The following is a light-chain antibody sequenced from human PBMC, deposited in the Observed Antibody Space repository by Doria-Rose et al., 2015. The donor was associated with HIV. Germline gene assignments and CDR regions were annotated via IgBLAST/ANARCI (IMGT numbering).Light chain of an antibody. J-gene: IGLJ1*01. V-gene: IGLV2-14*03. CDR1: SSDVGGYNY. Sequence: QPVLTQPASVSGSPGHSITISCTGTSSDVGGYNYVSWYQQHPGKAPKLMIYDVSNRPSGVSNRFSGSKSGNTASLTISGLQAEDEADYYCSSYISSSTYVFGTGTRVTAL. CDR3: SSYISSSTYV. CDR2: DVS.